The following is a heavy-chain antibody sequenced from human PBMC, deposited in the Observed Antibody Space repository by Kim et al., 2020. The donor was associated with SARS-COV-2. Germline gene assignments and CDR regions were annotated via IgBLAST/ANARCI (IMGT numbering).Heavy chain of an antibody. V-gene: IGHV4-39*01. J-gene: IGHJ4*02. CDR3: ASLTPFDY. CDR2: SVST. Sequence: SVSTYYNPSLKSRVTISVDTSKNQFSLKLSSVTAADTAVYYCASLTPFDYWGQGTLVTVSS.